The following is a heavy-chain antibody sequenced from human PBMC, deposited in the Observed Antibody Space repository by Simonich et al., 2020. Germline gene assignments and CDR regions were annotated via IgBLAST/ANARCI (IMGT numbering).Heavy chain of an antibody. CDR2: LHPGDSET. V-gene: IGHV5-51*01. CDR3: ARQLNDFDI. Sequence: EVQLVQSGAEVKQPGESLKISCKGSGYSSTSYWMGWVRQMPGKGLEWRGTLHPGDSETRYGPSFQGQVTISADKSISTAYLQWSSLKASDTAMYYCARQLNDFDIWGQGTMVTVSS. D-gene: IGHD1-1*01. J-gene: IGHJ3*02. CDR1: GYSSTSYW.